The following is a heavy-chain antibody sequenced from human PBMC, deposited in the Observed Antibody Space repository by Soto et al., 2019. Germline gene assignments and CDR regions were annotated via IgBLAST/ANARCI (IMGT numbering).Heavy chain of an antibody. CDR1: GYTFTNYY. J-gene: IGHJ4*02. D-gene: IGHD3-3*01. Sequence: ASVKVSCKASGYTFTNYYINWVRQAPGQGLEWMGMINPSGGSTTYAQKFQGRVTMTRDTSTSTVFMELSSLRSEDTAVYYCARESPRATPWQGPDDFWSGYSPPGDYWGQGTLVTVSS. CDR3: ARESPRATPWQGPDDFWSGYSPPGDY. CDR2: INPSGGST. V-gene: IGHV1-46*03.